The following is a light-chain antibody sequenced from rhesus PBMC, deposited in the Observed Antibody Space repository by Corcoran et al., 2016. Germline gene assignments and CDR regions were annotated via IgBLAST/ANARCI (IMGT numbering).Light chain of an antibody. CDR2: DVN. J-gene: IGLJ1*01. V-gene: IGLV2-13*03. CDR3: SSYGSGSTYI. CDR1: SSDIGANNR. Sequence: QAAPTQSPSVSGSPGQSVTISCTGTSSDIGANNRVSWYQQSPGKAPKLMIYDVNKRPSGVSDRFSGSKSGSTASLTISGLQAEDEADYYRSSYGSGSTYIFGDGTRLTVL.